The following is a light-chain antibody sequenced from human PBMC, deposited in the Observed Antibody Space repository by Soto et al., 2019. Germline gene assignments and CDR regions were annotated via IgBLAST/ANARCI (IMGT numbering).Light chain of an antibody. CDR1: SGDVGGYDY. J-gene: IGLJ1*01. CDR2: EVT. Sequence: VLTQPPSASGSPGQSVTISCTGTSGDVGGYDYVSWYQQHPGKAPKLMIYEVTKRPSGVPGRFSGSKSGNTASLTISGLQAADEADYYCSLYTSENTYVFGTGTKVTVL. V-gene: IGLV2-8*01. CDR3: SLYTSENTYV.